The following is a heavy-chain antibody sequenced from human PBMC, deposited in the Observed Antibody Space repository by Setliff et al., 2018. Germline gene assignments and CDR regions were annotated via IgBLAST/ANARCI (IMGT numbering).Heavy chain of an antibody. CDR2: INPKTGGT. Sequence: RASVKVSCKASGYTFVGYYLHWVRQAPGQGLEWMGWINPKTGGTNYAQKFQGRVTMTRDASINTAFMHLSSLKSDDMAVYYCAREPYDYIWGSYRSPYFDHWGQGALGTAPQ. CDR1: GYTFVGYY. J-gene: IGHJ4*02. V-gene: IGHV1-2*02. CDR3: AREPYDYIWGSYRSPYFDH. D-gene: IGHD3-16*02.